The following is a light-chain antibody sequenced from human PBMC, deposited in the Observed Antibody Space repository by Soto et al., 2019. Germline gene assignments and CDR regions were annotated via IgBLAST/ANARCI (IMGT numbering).Light chain of an antibody. Sequence: EIVMTQSPATLSLSPGERATLSCRASQSVGAYLAWYQHKPGQAPRLLIYDASNRATDIPARFGGSGSGTDFTLTITSLVPEDFAVYYCQRRSSPLTFGGGTKVDIK. CDR1: QSVGAY. J-gene: IGKJ4*01. V-gene: IGKV3-11*01. CDR3: QRRSSPLT. CDR2: DAS.